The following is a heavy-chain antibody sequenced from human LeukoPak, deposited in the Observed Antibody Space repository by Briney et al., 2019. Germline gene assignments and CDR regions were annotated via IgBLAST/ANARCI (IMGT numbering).Heavy chain of an antibody. CDR1: GYTFTGYY. CDR2: INPNSGGT. D-gene: IGHD3-3*01. V-gene: IGHV1-2*02. Sequence: ASVKVSCKASGYTFTGYYIHWLRQAPGQGLEWLGWINPNSGGTNYAQKFEGRVAMTRDTSISTAFMELSRLTSDDTAVYYCARVSLGLEWSFDYWGQGTLVTVSS. J-gene: IGHJ4*02. CDR3: ARVSLGLEWSFDY.